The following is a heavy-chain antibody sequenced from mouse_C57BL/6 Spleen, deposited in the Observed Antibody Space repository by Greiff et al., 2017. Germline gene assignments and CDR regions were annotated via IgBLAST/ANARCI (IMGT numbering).Heavy chain of an antibody. J-gene: IGHJ4*01. CDR3: AIYGNWGSYAMDY. CDR2: ISYDGSN. CDR1: GYSITSGYY. Sequence: EVHLVESGPGLVKPSQSLSLTCSVTGYSITSGYYWNWIRQFPGNKLEWMGYISYDGSNNYNPSLKNRISITRDTSKNQFFLKLNSVTTEDTATYYCAIYGNWGSYAMDYWGQGTSVTVSS. D-gene: IGHD2-1*01. V-gene: IGHV3-6*01.